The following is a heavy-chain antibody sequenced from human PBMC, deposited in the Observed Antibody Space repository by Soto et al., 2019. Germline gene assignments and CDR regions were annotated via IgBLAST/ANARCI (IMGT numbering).Heavy chain of an antibody. CDR1: AYTFTGYY. J-gene: IGHJ4*02. D-gene: IGHD3-16*01. Sequence: QVQLVQSGAEVKKPGASVKVSCKASAYTFTGYYMHWVRQAPGQGLEWMGWINPNSGGTNYPRKFQGRVTLTRDTSINTAYMELSSLRFDDTAVYYFARAKSYANLFDYWGQGTLVTVSS. CDR2: INPNSGGT. V-gene: IGHV1-2*02. CDR3: ARAKSYANLFDY.